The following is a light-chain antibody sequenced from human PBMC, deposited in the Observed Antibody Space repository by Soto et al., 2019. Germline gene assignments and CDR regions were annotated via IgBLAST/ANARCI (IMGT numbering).Light chain of an antibody. CDR1: QSVSSS. CDR3: QQRSNWPPEVT. J-gene: IGKJ3*01. CDR2: DAS. V-gene: IGKV3-11*01. Sequence: EIALTQSPDTLSLSPGERATHTCRASQSVSSSVAWYQQKPGQAPRLLIYDASNRATGIPARFSGSGSGTDFTLTISSLEPEDFAVYYCQQRSNWPPEVTFGPGTKVDIK.